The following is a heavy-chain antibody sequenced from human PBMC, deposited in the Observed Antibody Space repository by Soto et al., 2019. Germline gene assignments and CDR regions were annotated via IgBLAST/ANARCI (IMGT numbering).Heavy chain of an antibody. V-gene: IGHV4-31*04. Sequence: QVRLQESGPGLVRPSQTLSLTCTVSGDSLSSGGYYCSWIRQLPGKGLEWIGFIYYSGNTFYNPSLRSRVTMSADASKHQISLKLSSVTAADTAVYYCAKTKTPHVRNGMDVWGQGTTVTVSS. D-gene: IGHD2-8*01. J-gene: IGHJ6*02. CDR1: GDSLSSGGYY. CDR2: IYYSGNT. CDR3: AKTKTPHVRNGMDV.